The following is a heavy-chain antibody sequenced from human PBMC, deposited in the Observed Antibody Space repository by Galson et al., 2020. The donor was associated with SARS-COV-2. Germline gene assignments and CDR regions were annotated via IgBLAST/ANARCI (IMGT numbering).Heavy chain of an antibody. CDR3: AREFTTALAHDLGTLDV. CDR2: LSYDGSYK. J-gene: IGHJ6*02. V-gene: IGHV3-30*04. Sequence: GESLKISCEASGFKFRDYAMHWVRQAPGKGLEWVASLSYDGSYKFYADPGKGRFTISRDNSKNTMFVQMNSLRPEDTAVYYCAREFTTALAHDLGTLDVWGQGTTFTVSS. D-gene: IGHD1-1*01. CDR1: GFKFRDYA.